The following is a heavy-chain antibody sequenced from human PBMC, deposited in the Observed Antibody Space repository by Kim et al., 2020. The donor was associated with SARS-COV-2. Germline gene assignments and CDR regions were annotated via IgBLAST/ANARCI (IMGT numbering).Heavy chain of an antibody. CDR2: ISYDGSNK. CDR1: GFTFSSYA. V-gene: IGHV3-30-3*01. CDR3: ARAFYGSGSYSHPHNDY. D-gene: IGHD3-10*01. J-gene: IGHJ4*02. Sequence: GGSLRLSCAASGFTFSSYAMHWVRQAPGKGLEWVAVISYDGSNKYYADSVKGRFTISRDNSKNTLYLQMNSLRAEDTAVYYCARAFYGSGSYSHPHNDYWGQGTLVTVSS.